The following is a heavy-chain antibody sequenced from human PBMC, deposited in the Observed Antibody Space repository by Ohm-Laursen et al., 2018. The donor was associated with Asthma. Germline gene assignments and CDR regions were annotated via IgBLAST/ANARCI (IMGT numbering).Heavy chain of an antibody. V-gene: IGHV3-74*01. CDR1: GFTITNYW. CDR3: ARADSSNWDFDY. J-gene: IGHJ4*02. CDR2: INGDGGIK. Sequence: SLRLSCSASGFTITNYWMHWVRQAPGKGLVWVSRINGDGGIKSYAASVKGRFTISRDDAKNSLYLQMNNLRDEDTAVYYCARADSSNWDFDYWGPGTQVTVSS. D-gene: IGHD6-13*01.